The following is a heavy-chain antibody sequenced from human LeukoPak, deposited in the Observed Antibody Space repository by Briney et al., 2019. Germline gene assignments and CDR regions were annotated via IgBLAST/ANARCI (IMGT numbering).Heavy chain of an antibody. V-gene: IGHV4-31*03. CDR1: GGSISSGGYY. Sequence: SQTLSLTCTVSGGSISSGGYYWSWIRQHPGKGLEWIGYIYYSGSTYYNPSLKSRVTISVDTSKNQFSLKLSSVTAADTAVYYCARYRYWLGITGTRTFDPWGQGTLVTVSS. CDR3: ARYRYWLGITGTRTFDP. D-gene: IGHD1-7*01. J-gene: IGHJ5*02. CDR2: IYYSGST.